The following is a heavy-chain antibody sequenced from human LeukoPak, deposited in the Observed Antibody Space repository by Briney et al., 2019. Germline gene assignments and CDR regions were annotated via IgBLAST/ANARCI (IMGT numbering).Heavy chain of an antibody. V-gene: IGHV1-18*01. J-gene: IGHJ4*02. CDR2: ISAYNGNT. CDR3: ARTYYDILTGYYSHFDY. D-gene: IGHD3-9*01. CDR1: GYTFTSYG. Sequence: ASVKVSCKASGYTFTSYGISWVRQAPGQGLEWMGWISAYNGNTNYAQKLQGRVTMTTDTSTSTAYMELRSLRSDDTAVYYCARTYYDILTGYYSHFDYWGREPWSPSPQ.